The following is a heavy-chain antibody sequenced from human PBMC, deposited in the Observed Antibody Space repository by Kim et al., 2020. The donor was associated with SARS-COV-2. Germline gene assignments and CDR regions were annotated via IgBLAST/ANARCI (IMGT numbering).Heavy chain of an antibody. Sequence: GGSLRLSCAASGFTFSSYEMNWVRQAPGKGLEWVSYISSSGSTIYYADSVKGRFTISRDNAKNSLYLQMNSLRAEDTAVYYCARDVVVPAVTLYYYYYGMDVWGQGTTVTVSS. V-gene: IGHV3-48*03. CDR1: GFTFSSYE. D-gene: IGHD2-2*01. CDR3: ARDVVVPAVTLYYYYYGMDV. J-gene: IGHJ6*02. CDR2: ISSSGSTI.